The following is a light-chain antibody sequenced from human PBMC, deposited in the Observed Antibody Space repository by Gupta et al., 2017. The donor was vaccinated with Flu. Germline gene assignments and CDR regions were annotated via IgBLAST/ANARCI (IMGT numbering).Light chain of an antibody. V-gene: IGLV2-14*01. CDR3: SSYRSGGSRV. CDR1: SIDIGTYNF. CDR2: EVS. Sequence: QPALTQPASVPGSPGQSISISCTGTSIDIGTYNFVSWYKQHPGKAPKLLIFEVSKRPSGVSDRFSGSKSGNTASLSISGLQAEDEGDYYCSSYRSGGSRVFGTGTTVT. J-gene: IGLJ1*01.